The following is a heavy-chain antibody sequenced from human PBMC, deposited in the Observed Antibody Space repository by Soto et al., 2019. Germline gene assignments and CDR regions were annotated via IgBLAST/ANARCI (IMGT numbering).Heavy chain of an antibody. D-gene: IGHD6-19*01. V-gene: IGHV4-39*01. CDR2: IYYSGST. J-gene: IGHJ4*02. Sequence: QLQLQEAGPGLVKPSETLSLTCTVSGGAISSSSYYWGWIRQPPGKGLEWIGSIYYSGSTYYNPSLKSRVARSVDTSKNQFSLKLSSVTAADTAVYYCARQGWLGLDYWGQGTLVTVSS. CDR3: ARQGWLGLDY. CDR1: GGAISSSSYY.